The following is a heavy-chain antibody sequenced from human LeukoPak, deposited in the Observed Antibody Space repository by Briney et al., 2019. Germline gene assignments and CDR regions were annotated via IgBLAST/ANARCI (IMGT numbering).Heavy chain of an antibody. D-gene: IGHD1-26*01. CDR1: GGTFSSYA. J-gene: IGHJ4*02. V-gene: IGHV1-69*13. Sequence: ASVKVPCKASGGTFSSYAISWVRQAPGQGLEWMGGIIPIFGTANYAQKFQGRVTITADESTSTAYMELSSLRSEDTAVYYCARDLSGSYWYFDYWGQGTLVTVSS. CDR2: IIPIFGTA. CDR3: ARDLSGSYWYFDY.